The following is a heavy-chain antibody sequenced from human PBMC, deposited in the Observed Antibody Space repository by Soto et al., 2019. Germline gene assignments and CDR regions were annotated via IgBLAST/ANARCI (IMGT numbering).Heavy chain of an antibody. J-gene: IGHJ4*02. CDR1: GGSFSGYY. CDR3: GSFSFIYDFWGVYYAGPYY. D-gene: IGHD3-3*01. V-gene: IGHV4-34*01. Sequence: SETLSLTCAVYGGSFSGYYWSWIRQPPGKGLEWIGEINHSGSTNYNPSLKSRVTISVDTSKKQFSLKLSSVTAADTAVYYCGSFSFIYDFWGVYYAGPYYWGRGTWVTVSS. CDR2: INHSGST.